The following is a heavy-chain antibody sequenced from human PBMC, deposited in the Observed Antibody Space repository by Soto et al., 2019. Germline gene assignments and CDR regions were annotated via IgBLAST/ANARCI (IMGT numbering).Heavy chain of an antibody. Sequence: EVQLLESGGGLVQPGGSLRLSCAASGFTFSSYAMSWVRQAPGKGLEWVSSISGSGGGTYYVDSVKGRFTISRDNSKNTLYLQMNSLRAEDTALSYCAKDVDYITPNSFDYWGQGTLVTVSS. D-gene: IGHD4-4*01. CDR3: AKDVDYITPNSFDY. V-gene: IGHV3-23*01. J-gene: IGHJ4*02. CDR2: ISGSGGGT. CDR1: GFTFSSYA.